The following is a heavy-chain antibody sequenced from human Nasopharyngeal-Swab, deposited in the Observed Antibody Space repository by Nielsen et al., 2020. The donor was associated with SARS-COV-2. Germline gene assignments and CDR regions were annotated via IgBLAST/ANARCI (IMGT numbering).Heavy chain of an antibody. D-gene: IGHD1-26*01. J-gene: IGHJ6*03. CDR3: AKGRNSAYYYYYMDV. V-gene: IGHV3-23*01. Sequence: VRQMPGKGLEWASSVSGRDSTYYADSVKGRFTISRDISKNTLYLQMNSLRAEDTAVYYCAKGRNSAYYYYYMDVWGKGTTVTVSS. CDR2: VSGRDST.